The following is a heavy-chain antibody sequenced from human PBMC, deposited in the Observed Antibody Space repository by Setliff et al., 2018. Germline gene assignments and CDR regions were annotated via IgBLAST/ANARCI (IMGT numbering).Heavy chain of an antibody. J-gene: IGHJ6*03. CDR3: ARAISGWYSAHYYYMDV. Sequence: KPSETLSLTCTVSGDSISTYYWSWIRRPAGKGLEWIGRVFVDGSTSYNPSLKSRVTISVDTSKAQFSLKLSSVTAAGSAVYYCARAISGWYSAHYYYMDVWGKGTTVTVSS. D-gene: IGHD6-19*01. CDR1: GDSISTYY. V-gene: IGHV4-4*07. CDR2: VFVDGST.